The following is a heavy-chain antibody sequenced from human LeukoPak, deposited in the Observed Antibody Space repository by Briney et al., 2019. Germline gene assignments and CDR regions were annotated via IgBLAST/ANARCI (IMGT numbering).Heavy chain of an antibody. J-gene: IGHJ4*02. D-gene: IGHD3-22*01. V-gene: IGHV3-64D*06. CDR3: PSTYSYDSNGYYPFDY. CDR1: GFTFSRYA. CDR2: ITNNGRST. Sequence: GGSLRLSCSASGFTFSRYAMQWVRQPPGKGLEYVSAITNNGRSTYYADSVKGRFTISRDNSKNTLYLQMSSLRAEDTAVYYVPSTYSYDSNGYYPFDYWGQGTLVTVPS.